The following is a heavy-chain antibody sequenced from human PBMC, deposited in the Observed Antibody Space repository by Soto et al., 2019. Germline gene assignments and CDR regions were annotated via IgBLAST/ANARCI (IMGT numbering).Heavy chain of an antibody. J-gene: IGHJ4*02. CDR2: IDQSGTT. CDR3: ARFRRGPAALFDKN. V-gene: IGHV4-34*01. D-gene: IGHD2-2*01. Sequence: ETLSLTCAVYGGPFSGFYWSWIRQPPGKELEWIGEIDQSGTTNYNPSLKSRVTMSVDTSKNQFSLNLRSVTAADTATYYCARFRRGPAALFDKNWGQGTQVTVSS. CDR1: GGPFSGFY.